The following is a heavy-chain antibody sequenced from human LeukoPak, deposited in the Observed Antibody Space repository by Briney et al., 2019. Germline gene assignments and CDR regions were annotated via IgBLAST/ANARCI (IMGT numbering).Heavy chain of an antibody. Sequence: SETLSLTCTVSGGSISSYYWSWIRQPPGKGLEWIGYIYYSGSTNYNPPLKSRVTISVDTSKNQFSLKLSSVTAADTAVYYCARDLKGDYYYDSSGYYPTDYWGQGTLVTVSS. CDR1: GGSISSYY. J-gene: IGHJ4*02. V-gene: IGHV4-59*01. D-gene: IGHD3-22*01. CDR2: IYYSGST. CDR3: ARDLKGDYYYDSSGYYPTDY.